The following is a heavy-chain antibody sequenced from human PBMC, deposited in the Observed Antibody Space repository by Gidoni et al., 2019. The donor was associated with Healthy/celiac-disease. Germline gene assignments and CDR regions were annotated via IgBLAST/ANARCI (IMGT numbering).Heavy chain of an antibody. CDR3: ARALSIAAAGPNWFDP. V-gene: IGHV4-61*02. CDR1: GCYY. Sequence: GCYYWSWIRQPAGKGLEWIGRIYTSGSTNYNPSLKSRVTISVDTSKNQFSLKLSSVTAADTAVYYCARALSIAAAGPNWFDPWGQGTLVTVSS. J-gene: IGHJ5*02. CDR2: IYTSGST. D-gene: IGHD6-13*01.